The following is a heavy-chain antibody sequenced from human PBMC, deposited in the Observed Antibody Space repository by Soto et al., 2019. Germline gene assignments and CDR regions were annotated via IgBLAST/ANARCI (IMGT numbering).Heavy chain of an antibody. V-gene: IGHV1-46*01. CDR3: ARARDMEV. Sequence: QVQLAQSGTEVKKPGASVKVSCKASGYSFTTYNLHWVRQAPGQGPEWMGIINPSVGSTTYAQNFKDRVTMTRDTSTTTVYVALSSLRSEDTAVYYCARARDMEVWGQGTTVTVSS. CDR1: GYSFTTYN. J-gene: IGHJ6*02. CDR2: INPSVGST.